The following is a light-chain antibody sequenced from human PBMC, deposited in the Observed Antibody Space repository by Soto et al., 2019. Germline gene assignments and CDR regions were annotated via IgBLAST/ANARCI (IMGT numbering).Light chain of an antibody. CDR3: QQSYTTPRT. CDR2: AAI. Sequence: DIQMTQSPSSLSASVGDRVTITCRASQSINTYLNWYQQKPGKAPNLLIYAAINLQSGVPPRFSGSASGTDFTITISSMQPEDFATYSWQQSYTTPRTFGQGTRVEIK. V-gene: IGKV1-39*01. CDR1: QSINTY. J-gene: IGKJ1*01.